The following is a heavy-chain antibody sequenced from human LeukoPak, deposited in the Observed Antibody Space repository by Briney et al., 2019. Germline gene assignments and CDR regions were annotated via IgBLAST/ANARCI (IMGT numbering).Heavy chain of an antibody. J-gene: IGHJ4*02. CDR2: ISAYNGKI. CDR3: ARDLSGYDSGGY. V-gene: IGHV1-18*01. CDR1: GYTFTSYG. Sequence: ASVKVSCKASGYTFTSYGISWVRQAPGQGLEWMGWISAYNGKINYAQKFQGRVTMTTDTSTSTAYMELRSLRSDDTAVYYCARDLSGYDSGGYWGQGTLVTVSS. D-gene: IGHD5-12*01.